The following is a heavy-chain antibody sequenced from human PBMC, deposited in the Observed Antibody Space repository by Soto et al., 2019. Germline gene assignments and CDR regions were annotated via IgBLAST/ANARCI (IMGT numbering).Heavy chain of an antibody. V-gene: IGHV4-39*01. CDR1: GGSISSSSYY. CDR3: ARHDYGEYGSAFDI. D-gene: IGHD4-17*01. Sequence: PSETLSLTCTVSGGSISSSSYYWGWIRQPPGKGLEWIGSIYYSGSTYYNPSLKSRVTISVDTSKNQFSLKLSSVTAADTAVYYCARHDYGEYGSAFDIWGQGTMVTVSS. J-gene: IGHJ3*02. CDR2: IYYSGST.